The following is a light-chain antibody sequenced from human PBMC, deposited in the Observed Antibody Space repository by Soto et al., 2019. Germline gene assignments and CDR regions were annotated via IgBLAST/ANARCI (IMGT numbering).Light chain of an antibody. CDR3: QQYNNLPSG. Sequence: EIVMTQSPATLSVSPGERATLSCRASQSVSSNLAWYQQKPGQAPRLLIYGASTRATGIPARFSGSGSGTEFTLTISSLQSEDFAVYYCQQYNNLPSGFGQGTKLEIK. CDR1: QSVSSN. J-gene: IGKJ2*03. CDR2: GAS. V-gene: IGKV3-15*01.